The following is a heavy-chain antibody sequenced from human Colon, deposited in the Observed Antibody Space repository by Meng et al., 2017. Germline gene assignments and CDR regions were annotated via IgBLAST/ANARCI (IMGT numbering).Heavy chain of an antibody. Sequence: QVHLQESGPGLGKPSRALSLTCAVSGASISSATFWTWVRQTPGKGLEWIGESYYGGSTSYNPSLSSRATISLDKSKNQFSLQLDSVTAADTATYYCASSSGWWRLDSWGQGTLVTVSS. J-gene: IGHJ4*02. V-gene: IGHV4-4*02. D-gene: IGHD6-19*01. CDR3: ASSSGWWRLDS. CDR1: GASISSATF. CDR2: SYYGGST.